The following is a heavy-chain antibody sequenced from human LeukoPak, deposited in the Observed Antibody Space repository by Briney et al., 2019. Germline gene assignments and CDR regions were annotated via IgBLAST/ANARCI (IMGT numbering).Heavy chain of an antibody. Sequence: PGRSLRLSCAASGFTFSTFAMRWVRQAPGKGREWVAVISYDGNNKYSADSVKGRFTISRDNSKNTLYLQMNSLRVEDTAVYYCARDHGSSGWYETVDYWGQGTLVTVSS. D-gene: IGHD6-19*01. CDR3: ARDHGSSGWYETVDY. V-gene: IGHV3-30-3*01. CDR1: GFTFSTFA. CDR2: ISYDGNNK. J-gene: IGHJ4*02.